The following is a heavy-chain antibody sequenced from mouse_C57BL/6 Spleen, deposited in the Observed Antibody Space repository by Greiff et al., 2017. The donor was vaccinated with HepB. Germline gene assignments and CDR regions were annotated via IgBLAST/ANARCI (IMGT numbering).Heavy chain of an antibody. CDR3: AINGYHSYAMDY. Sequence: QVQLQQSGPELVKPGASVKISCKASGYAFSSSWMNWVKQRPGKGLEWIGRIYPGDGDTNYNGKFKGKATLTADKSSSTAYMQLSSLTSEDSAVYFCAINGYHSYAMDYWGQGTSVTVSS. V-gene: IGHV1-82*01. CDR1: GYAFSSSW. J-gene: IGHJ4*01. CDR2: IYPGDGDT. D-gene: IGHD2-2*01.